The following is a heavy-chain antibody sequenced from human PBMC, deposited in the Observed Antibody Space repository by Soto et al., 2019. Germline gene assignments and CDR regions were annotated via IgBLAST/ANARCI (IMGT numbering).Heavy chain of an antibody. V-gene: IGHV3-53*01. CDR2: IYSGGTT. D-gene: IGHD2-21*02. CDR1: GLIVSDNY. CDR3: ASHSAVVTAMVHAFDI. J-gene: IGHJ3*02. Sequence: GGSLRLSCAASGLIVSDNYMTWVRQTPGKGLEWVSVIYSGGTTYYADSVKGRFTISRDNSKNTLYLQMNNLRAEDTALYYCASHSAVVTAMVHAFDIWGQGTMVTVS.